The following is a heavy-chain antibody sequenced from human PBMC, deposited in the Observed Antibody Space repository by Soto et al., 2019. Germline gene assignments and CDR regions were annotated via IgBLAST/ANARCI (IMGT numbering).Heavy chain of an antibody. CDR3: ARSLYSGSLRTDWFDP. CDR1: GYTFTSYG. J-gene: IGHJ5*02. V-gene: IGHV1-18*01. Sequence: QVQLVQSGAEVKKPGASVKVSCKASGYTFTSYGISWVRQAPGQGLEWMGWISAYNGNTNYAQKPQGRVTMTTETSTSTAYMELRSLRSDDTAVYYCARSLYSGSLRTDWFDPWGQGTLVTVSS. CDR2: ISAYNGNT. D-gene: IGHD1-26*01.